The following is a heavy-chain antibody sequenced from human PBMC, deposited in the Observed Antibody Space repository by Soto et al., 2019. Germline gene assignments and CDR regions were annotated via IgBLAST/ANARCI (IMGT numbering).Heavy chain of an antibody. CDR1: GHTFTNSD. Sequence: ASVKVSCKASGHTFTNSDINWVRQAPGQGLEWMGWMNPDSGHAAYAQKFQGRVTLTTSTSTSTVYMEMRSLGSEDTAVYYCARRPHCSGGICYYGLDNWGQGTLVPVSS. V-gene: IGHV1-8*01. CDR3: ARRPHCSGGICYYGLDN. D-gene: IGHD2-15*01. J-gene: IGHJ4*02. CDR2: MNPDSGHA.